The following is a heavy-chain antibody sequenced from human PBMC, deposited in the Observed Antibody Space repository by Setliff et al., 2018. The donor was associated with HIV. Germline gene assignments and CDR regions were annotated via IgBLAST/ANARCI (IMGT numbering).Heavy chain of an antibody. V-gene: IGHV4-4*07. D-gene: IGHD1-26*01. CDR2: IHSNGNT. J-gene: IGHJ5*02. CDR3: VRGRKAVGDWFDP. Sequence: SETLSLTCTVSGGSINYYYWNWIRQPAGKGLEWLGRIHSNGNTNFNPSLKSRINMSVDMSKNQVSMKLTSVTAADTALYYCVRGRKAVGDWFDPWGQGIQVTDSS. CDR1: GGSINYYY.